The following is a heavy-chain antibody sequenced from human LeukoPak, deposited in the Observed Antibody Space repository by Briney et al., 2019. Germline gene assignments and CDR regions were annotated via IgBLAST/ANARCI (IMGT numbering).Heavy chain of an antibody. CDR1: GFIFSSYA. CDR2: ISGSGGTS. V-gene: IGHV3-23*01. CDR3: AQDQGYGGNSPSDY. D-gene: IGHD4-23*01. Sequence: GGSLRLSCAASGFIFSSYAMSWVRQAPGKGLEWVSTISGSGGTSYYAVSVKGRFTISRDNSKNTLYLQMNSLRAEDTAVYYFAQDQGYGGNSPSDYWGQGTLVTVSS. J-gene: IGHJ4*02.